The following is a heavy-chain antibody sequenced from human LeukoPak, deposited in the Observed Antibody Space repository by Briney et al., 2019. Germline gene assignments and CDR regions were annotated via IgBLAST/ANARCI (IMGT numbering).Heavy chain of an antibody. D-gene: IGHD3-16*01. Sequence: GASVKVSCKASGYTFTSYDINWVRQAPGQGLEWMGWMNPNSGNTGYAQKFQGRVTMTRNTSISTAYMELSSLRSEDTAVYYCARRRPPMIGNWFDPWGQGTLVSVSS. J-gene: IGHJ5*02. V-gene: IGHV1-8*01. CDR1: GYTFTSYD. CDR3: ARRRPPMIGNWFDP. CDR2: MNPNSGNT.